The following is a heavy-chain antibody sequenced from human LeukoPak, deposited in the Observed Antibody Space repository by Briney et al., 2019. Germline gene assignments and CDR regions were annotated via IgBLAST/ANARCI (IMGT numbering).Heavy chain of an antibody. CDR3: ARNGDSNANVGFDY. Sequence: QPGGSLRLSCAASTFTFSSFAMNGVRQAPGRGLEWLSYISSSGSNTYYADSVKGRFTISRDNAKNSLYLQMNSLRAEDTAIYYCARNGDSNANVGFDYWGQGTLVSVSS. J-gene: IGHJ4*02. V-gene: IGHV3-48*03. D-gene: IGHD4-17*01. CDR1: TFTFSSFA. CDR2: ISSSGSNT.